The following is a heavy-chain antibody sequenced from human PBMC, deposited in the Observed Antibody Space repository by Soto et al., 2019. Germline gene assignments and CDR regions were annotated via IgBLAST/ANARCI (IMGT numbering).Heavy chain of an antibody. CDR3: ATQGLGYCSSTSCYGGGVEVFDY. Sequence: QLQLQESGPGLVKPSETLSLTCTVSGGSISSSSYYWGWFGRPPGRGWGGLGVIIIGGSTYYNPSLKSRVTISVDTSKNQFSLKLSSVTAADTAVYYCATQGLGYCSSTSCYGGGVEVFDYWGQGTLVTVSS. CDR1: GGSISSSSYY. CDR2: IIIGGST. V-gene: IGHV4-39*01. D-gene: IGHD2-2*01. J-gene: IGHJ4*02.